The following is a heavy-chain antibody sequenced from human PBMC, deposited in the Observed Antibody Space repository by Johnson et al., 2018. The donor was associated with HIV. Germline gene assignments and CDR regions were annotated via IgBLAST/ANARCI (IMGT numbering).Heavy chain of an antibody. CDR1: GFTFSDYY. CDR2: ISSSGNTI. J-gene: IGHJ3*02. CDR3: ARVSPGNNAFDI. V-gene: IGHV3-11*01. Sequence: QVQLVESGGGLVKPGGSLRLSCAASGFTFSDYYMSWIRQAPGKGLEWVSYISSSGNTIYSADSVKGRFPIFRDNAKNSLYLQMNSLRAEDTAVYYCARVSPGNNAFDILGQGTMVTVSS.